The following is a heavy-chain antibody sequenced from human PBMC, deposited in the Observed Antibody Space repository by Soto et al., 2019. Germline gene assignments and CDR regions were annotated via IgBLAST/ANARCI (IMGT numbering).Heavy chain of an antibody. D-gene: IGHD3-22*01. CDR3: ARDNTNYYDSSGYIDY. CDR2: INPNSGGT. Sequence: ASVKVSCKASGYTFTGYYMHWVRQAPGQGLEWMGWINPNSGGTNYAQKFQGRVTMTRDTSISTAYMELSRLRSDDTAVYYCARDNTNYYDSSGYIDYWGQGXLVTVSS. V-gene: IGHV1-2*02. J-gene: IGHJ4*02. CDR1: GYTFTGYY.